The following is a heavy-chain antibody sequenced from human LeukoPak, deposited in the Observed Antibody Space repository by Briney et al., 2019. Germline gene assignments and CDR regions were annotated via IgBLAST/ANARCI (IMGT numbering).Heavy chain of an antibody. CDR1: GYTFTGYY. D-gene: IGHD3-22*01. V-gene: IGHV1-2*02. CDR2: INPNSGGT. J-gene: IGHJ4*02. CDR3: ARVSSGYYRFDY. Sequence: GASVKVSCKASGYTFTGYYMHWVRQAPGQGLEWMGWINPNSGGTNYAQKFQGRVTMTRDTSISTAYMELSSLRSEDTAVYYCARVSSGYYRFDYWGQGTLVTVSS.